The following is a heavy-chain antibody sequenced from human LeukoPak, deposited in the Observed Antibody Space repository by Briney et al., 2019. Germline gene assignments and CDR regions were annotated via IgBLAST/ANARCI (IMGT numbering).Heavy chain of an antibody. CDR2: INQDGRET. CDR1: GFTFSRHW. J-gene: IGHJ4*02. CDR3: ARDFHRRLYDSSGYYPY. V-gene: IGHV3-7*01. D-gene: IGHD3-22*01. Sequence: GGSLRLSCEASGFTFSRHWMSWVRQVPGKRLEWVANINQDGRETYYLDSVKGRFTISRDNAKNSLYLQMNSLRAEDTAVYYCARDFHRRLYDSSGYYPYWGQGTLVTVSS.